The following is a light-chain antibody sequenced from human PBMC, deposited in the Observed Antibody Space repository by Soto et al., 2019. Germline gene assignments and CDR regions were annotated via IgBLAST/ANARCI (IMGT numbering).Light chain of an antibody. CDR2: GVT. CDR1: SSDVGGYNY. V-gene: IGLV2-14*01. Sequence: QSVLTQPASVCGSPAQSITISCTRTSSDVGGYNYVSWYQQHPGIAPKLLIYGVTNRPSGVSTRFSGSKSGNTASLTISGLQAEDEADYHCSSYTSASTLLYLFGTGTKLTVL. CDR3: SSYTSASTLLYL. J-gene: IGLJ1*01.